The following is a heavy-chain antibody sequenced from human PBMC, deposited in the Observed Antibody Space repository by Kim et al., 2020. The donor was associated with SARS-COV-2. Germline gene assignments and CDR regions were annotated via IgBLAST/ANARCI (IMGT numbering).Heavy chain of an antibody. V-gene: IGHV4-30-4*01. CDR1: GGSISSGDSY. Sequence: SETLSLTCTVSGGSISSGDSYWIWIRQPPGKGLEWIAYIYYSGSTYYNPSLKSRVTISVDTSKNQFSLKLSSATAADTAVYYCARDQSLVGGTVDAFEV. J-gene: IGHJ3*01. CDR2: IYYSGST. CDR3: ARDQSLVGGTVDAFEV. D-gene: IGHD1-26*01.